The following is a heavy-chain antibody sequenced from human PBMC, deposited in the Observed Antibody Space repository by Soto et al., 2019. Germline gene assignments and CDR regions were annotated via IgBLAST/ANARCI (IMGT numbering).Heavy chain of an antibody. D-gene: IGHD2-2*01. J-gene: IGHJ1*01. CDR2: ISSSGSTI. Sequence: GSLRLSCAASGFTFSDYYMSWIRQAPGKGLEWVSYISSSGSTIYYADSVKGRFTISRDNAKNSLYLQMNSLRAEDTDVYYCARGQLLNAEYFQHWGQGTLVTVSS. V-gene: IGHV3-11*01. CDR3: ARGQLLNAEYFQH. CDR1: GFTFSDYY.